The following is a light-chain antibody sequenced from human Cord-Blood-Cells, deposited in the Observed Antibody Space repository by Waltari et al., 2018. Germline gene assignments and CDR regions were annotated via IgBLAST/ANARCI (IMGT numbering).Light chain of an antibody. CDR2: KAS. J-gene: IGKJ5*01. CDR1: QSISSW. CDR3: QQYNSYRIT. Sequence: DIQMTQSPSTLSASVGDRVTITCRASQSISSWLAWYQQKPGKAPKLLIYKASSLESGVPSRFSGSGSGTEFTLTISSLQPDDFATYYCQQYNSYRITFGQGTRLGIK. V-gene: IGKV1-5*03.